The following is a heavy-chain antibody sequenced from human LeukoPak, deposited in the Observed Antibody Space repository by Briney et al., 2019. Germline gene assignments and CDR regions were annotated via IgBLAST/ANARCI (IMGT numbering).Heavy chain of an antibody. V-gene: IGHV4-30-4*01. CDR3: ARGVAVAGIAPFQH. J-gene: IGHJ1*01. Sequence: SETLSLTCTVSGGSISSGDYYWSWIRQPPGKGLEWIGYIYYSGSTYYNPSLKSQVTISVDTSKNQFSLKLSSVTAADTAVYYCARGVAVAGIAPFQHWGQGTLVTVSS. CDR2: IYYSGST. CDR1: GGSISSGDYY. D-gene: IGHD6-19*01.